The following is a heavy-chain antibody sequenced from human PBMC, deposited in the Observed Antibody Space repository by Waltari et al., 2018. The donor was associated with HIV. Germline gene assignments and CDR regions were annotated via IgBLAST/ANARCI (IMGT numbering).Heavy chain of an antibody. Sequence: QVQLQESGPGLVKPSETLSLTCTVSGGSISSYYWSWIRQPPGKGLEWIGYIYYSGITNYTPSLKSRVTISVDTSKNQFSLNLSSVTAADTAVYYCARHPGIAVAGTGYYFDYWGQGTLVTVSS. CDR1: GGSISSYY. D-gene: IGHD6-19*01. CDR3: ARHPGIAVAGTGYYFDY. V-gene: IGHV4-59*08. CDR2: IYYSGIT. J-gene: IGHJ4*02.